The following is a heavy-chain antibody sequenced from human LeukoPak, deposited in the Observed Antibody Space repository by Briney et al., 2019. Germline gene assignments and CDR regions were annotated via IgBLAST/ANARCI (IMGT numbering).Heavy chain of an antibody. V-gene: IGHV4-59*01. CDR3: ARGSVRGEFDP. CDR2: IYYTGST. D-gene: IGHD3-10*01. J-gene: IGHJ5*02. CDR1: GFTFSDYG. Sequence: GSLRLSCAAPGFTFSDYGMSWVRQPPGKGLEWIGYIYYTGSTDYNPSLKSRVTMSVDTSKNQFSLKLSSVTAADTAVYSCARGSVRGEFDPWGQGTLVTVSS.